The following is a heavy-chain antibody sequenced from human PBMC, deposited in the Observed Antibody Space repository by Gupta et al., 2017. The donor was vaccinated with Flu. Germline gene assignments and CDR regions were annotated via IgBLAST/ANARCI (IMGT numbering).Heavy chain of an antibody. CDR1: GFSFTTYW. Sequence: EVQLVESGGGLVQPGGSLRLSCAGSGFSFTTYWMSGVRQAPGKGLEWVANIGQDGREKYYVDSVKGRFTISRDNAKNSLYLQMNSLRAEDTAVYYCARGGTNKWNDGNDALDIWGRGTAVTVS. J-gene: IGHJ3*02. D-gene: IGHD1-20*01. CDR3: ARGGTNKWNDGNDALDI. CDR2: IGQDGREK. V-gene: IGHV3-7*01.